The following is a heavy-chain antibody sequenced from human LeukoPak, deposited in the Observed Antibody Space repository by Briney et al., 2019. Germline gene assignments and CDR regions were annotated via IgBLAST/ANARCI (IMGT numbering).Heavy chain of an antibody. J-gene: IGHJ4*02. D-gene: IGHD3-10*01. CDR1: GCSISSGYY. Sequence: SETLSLTCTVSGCSISSGYYWGWIRQPPGKGLEWIGSIYHSGSTYYNPSLKSRVTISVDTSKNQFSLKLSSVTAADTAVYYCARSSAIWLLYYFDYWGQGTLVTISS. CDR3: ARSSAIWLLYYFDY. V-gene: IGHV4-38-2*02. CDR2: IYHSGST.